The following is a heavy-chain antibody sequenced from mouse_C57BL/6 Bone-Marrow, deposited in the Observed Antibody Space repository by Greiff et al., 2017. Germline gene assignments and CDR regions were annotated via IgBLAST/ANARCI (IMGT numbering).Heavy chain of an antibody. CDR3: ARNGYYAMDY. CDR1: GYTFTGYW. J-gene: IGHJ4*01. CDR2: ILPGSGST. Sequence: QVQLQQSGAELMKPGASVKLSCKATGYTFTGYWIEWVKQRPGHGLEWIGEILPGSGSTNYTEKFKGKAAFTADTSSNTAYMQLSSLTTEDSAIYYCARNGYYAMDYWGQGTSVTVSS. V-gene: IGHV1-9*01.